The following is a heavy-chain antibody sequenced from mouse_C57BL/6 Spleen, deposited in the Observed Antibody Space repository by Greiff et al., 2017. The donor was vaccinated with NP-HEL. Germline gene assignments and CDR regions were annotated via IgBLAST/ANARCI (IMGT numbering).Heavy chain of an antibody. CDR2: IWSDGST. V-gene: IGHV2-6-1*01. D-gene: IGHD2-1*01. Sequence: VQLKQSGPGLVAPSQSLSITCTVSGFSLTSYGVHWVRQPPGKGLEWLVVIWSDGSTTYNSAPKSRLSISKDNSKSQVFLKMNSLQTDDTAMYYCARHNYGIYYYAMDYWGQGTSVTVSS. CDR3: ARHNYGIYYYAMDY. J-gene: IGHJ4*01. CDR1: GFSLTSYG.